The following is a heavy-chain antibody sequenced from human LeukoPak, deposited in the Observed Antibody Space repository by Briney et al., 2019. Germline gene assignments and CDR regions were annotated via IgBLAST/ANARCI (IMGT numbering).Heavy chain of an antibody. CDR1: GFTFSSYA. CDR3: AKDPEPGIAAVADY. D-gene: IGHD6-13*01. CDR2: ISGSGGST. Sequence: GGSLRLSCAASGFTFSSYAMSWVRQAPGKGLEWVSAISGSGGSTYYADSVKGRFTVSRDNSKNTLYLQMNSLRAEDTAVYYCAKDPEPGIAAVADYWGQGTLVTVSS. J-gene: IGHJ4*02. V-gene: IGHV3-23*01.